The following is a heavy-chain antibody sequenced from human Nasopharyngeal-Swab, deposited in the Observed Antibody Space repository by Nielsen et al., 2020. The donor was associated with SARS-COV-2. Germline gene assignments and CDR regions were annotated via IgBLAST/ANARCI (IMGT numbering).Heavy chain of an antibody. CDR2: INSDGSST. Sequence: GGSLRLSCAASGFTFDDYGMSWVRQAPGKGLVWVSRINSDGSSTSYADSVKGRFTISRDNAKNTLYLQMNSLRAEDTAVYYCASSRPLWAFDIWGQGTMVTVSS. CDR3: ASSRPLWAFDI. V-gene: IGHV3-74*01. CDR1: GFTFDDYG. J-gene: IGHJ3*02.